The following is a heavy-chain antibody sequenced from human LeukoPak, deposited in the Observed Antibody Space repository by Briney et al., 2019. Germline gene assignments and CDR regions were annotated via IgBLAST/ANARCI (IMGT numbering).Heavy chain of an antibody. CDR2: IIPIFGTA. CDR1: GGTFSSYA. CDR3: ASTPYDSSGYYHNYYYMDV. J-gene: IGHJ6*03. V-gene: IGHV1-69*05. Sequence: SVKVSCKASGGTFSSYAISWLRQAPGQGLEWMGGIIPIFGTANYAQKFQGRVTITTDESTSTAYMELSSLRSEDTAVYYCASTPYDSSGYYHNYYYMDVWGKGTTVTVSS. D-gene: IGHD3-22*01.